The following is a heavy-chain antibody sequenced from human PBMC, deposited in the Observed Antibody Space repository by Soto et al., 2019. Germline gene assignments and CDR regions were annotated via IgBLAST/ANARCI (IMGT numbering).Heavy chain of an antibody. D-gene: IGHD6-25*01. CDR3: ARSAADYYYYGMDV. J-gene: IGHJ6*02. Sequence: EVQLVESGGGVLRPGGSLRLSCAASGFTLDDYGMSWVRQAPGKGLEWVSGINWNGGSTGYADSVKGRVNISRDNAKNDLYLQMNSLRAEDTALYYCARSAADYYYYGMDVWGQGTTVTVSS. CDR2: INWNGGST. CDR1: GFTLDDYG. V-gene: IGHV3-20*04.